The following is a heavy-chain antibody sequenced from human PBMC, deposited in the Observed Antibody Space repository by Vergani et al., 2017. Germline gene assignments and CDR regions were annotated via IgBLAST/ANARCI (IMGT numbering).Heavy chain of an antibody. V-gene: IGHV3-9*01. CDR1: GFTFDDYA. J-gene: IGHJ6*03. D-gene: IGHD6-13*01. CDR2: ISWNSGSI. Sequence: EVQLVESGGVVVQPGGSLRLSCAASGFTFDDYAMHWVRQAPGKGLEWVSGISWNSGSIGYADSVKGRFTISRDNAKNSLYLQMNSLSAEDTAVYYCARDQRSSSWYYYYYYMDVWGKGTTVTVSS. CDR3: ARDQRSSSWYYYYYYMDV.